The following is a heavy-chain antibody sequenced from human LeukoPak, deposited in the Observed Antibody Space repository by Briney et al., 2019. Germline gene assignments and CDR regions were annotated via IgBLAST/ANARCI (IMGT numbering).Heavy chain of an antibody. V-gene: IGHV3-11*05. Sequence: GGSLRLSCAASGFTFSDYYMSWIRQAPGKGLEWVSYISSSSSYTNYADSVKGRFTISRDNAKNSLYLQMNSLRAEDTAVYYCARAPSGGNSRYFDYWGQGTLVTVSS. CDR1: GFTFSDYY. CDR2: ISSSSSYT. CDR3: ARAPSGGNSRYFDY. J-gene: IGHJ4*02. D-gene: IGHD4-23*01.